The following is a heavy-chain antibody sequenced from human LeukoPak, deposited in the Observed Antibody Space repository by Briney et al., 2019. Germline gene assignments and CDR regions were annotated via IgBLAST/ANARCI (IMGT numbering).Heavy chain of an antibody. CDR3: ARDWTRGGDSSSWYRFDP. V-gene: IGHV3-23*01. CDR1: GFTFSSYG. D-gene: IGHD6-13*01. Sequence: PGGSLRLSCAASGFTFSSYGMSWVRQAPGKGLEWVSAISGSGGSTYYADSVKGRFTISRDNSKNTLYLQMNSLRAEDTAVYYCARDWTRGGDSSSWYRFDPWGQGTLVTVSS. J-gene: IGHJ5*02. CDR2: ISGSGGST.